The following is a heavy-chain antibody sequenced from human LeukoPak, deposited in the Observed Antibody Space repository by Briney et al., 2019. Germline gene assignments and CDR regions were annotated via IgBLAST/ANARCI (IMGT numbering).Heavy chain of an antibody. D-gene: IGHD2-15*01. J-gene: IGHJ4*02. V-gene: IGHV3-23*01. CDR3: AKGDWGRLGYCSD. CDR1: GLTFSSYA. CDR2: ISGSGGST. Sequence: PGGSLRLSCAASGLTFSSYAMSWVRQAPGKGLEWVSAISGSGGSTYYADSVKGRFTISRDNSKNTLYLQMNSLRAEDTAVYYCAKGDWGRLGYCSDWGQGTLVTVSS.